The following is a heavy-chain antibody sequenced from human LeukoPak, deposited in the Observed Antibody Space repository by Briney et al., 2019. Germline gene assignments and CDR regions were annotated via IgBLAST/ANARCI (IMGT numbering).Heavy chain of an antibody. V-gene: IGHV3-23*01. J-gene: IGHJ5*02. D-gene: IGHD3-10*01. CDR1: GFTFISYA. Sequence: KSGGSLRLACAASGFTFISYAMSWVRQDPGKGLEWVSAISGRGGSTYYADSVKGRFTISRDNSKNTLYLQLNSLRAEDTAVYYCAKSAGSGSYYILNWFAPWGQGTVVSVSS. CDR2: ISGRGGST. CDR3: AKSAGSGSYYILNWFAP.